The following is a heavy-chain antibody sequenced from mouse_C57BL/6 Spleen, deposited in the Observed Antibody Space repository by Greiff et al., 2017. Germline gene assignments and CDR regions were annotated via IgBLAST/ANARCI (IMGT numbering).Heavy chain of an antibody. Sequence: QVQLQQPGAELVKPGASVTMSCKASGYTFPSYWITWVKPTPGQGLGWIGDIYPGSGSTNYNEKFKSKATLTVDPSSSTAYMRLSSLTSEDSAVYYCARVDYYGSSGGYAMDYWGQGTSATGSS. J-gene: IGHJ4*01. CDR3: ARVDYYGSSGGYAMDY. D-gene: IGHD1-1*01. CDR1: GYTFPSYW. CDR2: IYPGSGST. V-gene: IGHV1-55*01.